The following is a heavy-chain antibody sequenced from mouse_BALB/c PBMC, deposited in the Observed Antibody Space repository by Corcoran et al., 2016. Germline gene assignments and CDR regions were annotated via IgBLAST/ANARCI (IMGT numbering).Heavy chain of an antibody. Sequence: QIQLVQSGPELKKPGETVKISCKASGYTFTNYGMNWVKQAPGKGLKWMGWINTYTGEPTYADDFKGRFAFSLETSASTAYLQINNLKNEDMATYFCARTTAYAMDDWGQGTSVTVSS. V-gene: IGHV9-1*02. CDR2: INTYTGEP. J-gene: IGHJ4*01. D-gene: IGHD1-2*01. CDR1: GYTFTNYG. CDR3: ARTTAYAMDD.